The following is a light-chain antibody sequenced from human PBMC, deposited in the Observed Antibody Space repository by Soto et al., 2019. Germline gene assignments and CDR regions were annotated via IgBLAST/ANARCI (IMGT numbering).Light chain of an antibody. CDR1: SSDVGDYNY. CDR3: CSFAGSYTFWV. CDR2: DVS. J-gene: IGLJ3*02. Sequence: QSALTQPRSLSGSPGQSVTISCTGPSSDVGDYNYVSWYQQYPGKAPKLVIYDVSKRPSGVPDRFSGSKSGNTASLTISGLQAEDEADYYCCSFAGSYTFWVFGGGTKVTVL. V-gene: IGLV2-11*01.